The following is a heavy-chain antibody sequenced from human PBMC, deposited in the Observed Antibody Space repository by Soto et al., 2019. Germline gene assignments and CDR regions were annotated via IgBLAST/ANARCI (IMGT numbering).Heavy chain of an antibody. CDR3: AREGPAPYYHDGMDV. Sequence: QVQLVQSGGEVKKPGASVKVSCKTSGYSFTTYGISWVRQAPGQGLEWMGWISGYNGNTHDAQKFQGRVSMTTDTSTSTADMELRSLRSDDTAVYYCAREGPAPYYHDGMDVWGQGTTVTVSS. J-gene: IGHJ6*02. CDR1: GYSFTTYG. V-gene: IGHV1-18*01. CDR2: ISGYNGNT.